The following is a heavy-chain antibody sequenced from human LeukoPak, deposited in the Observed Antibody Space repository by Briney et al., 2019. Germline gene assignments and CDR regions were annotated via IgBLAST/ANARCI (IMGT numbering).Heavy chain of an antibody. V-gene: IGHV3-30*02. CDR3: ARDHSDIVVVPASYDY. D-gene: IGHD2-2*01. CDR2: IRYDESNK. J-gene: IGHJ4*02. CDR1: GFTFSSYG. Sequence: GGSLRLPCAASGFTFSSYGMHWVRQAPGKGLEWVAFIRYDESNKYYADSVRGRFTISRDNAKNSLYLQMNSLRAEDTAVYYCARDHSDIVVVPASYDYWGQGTLVTVSS.